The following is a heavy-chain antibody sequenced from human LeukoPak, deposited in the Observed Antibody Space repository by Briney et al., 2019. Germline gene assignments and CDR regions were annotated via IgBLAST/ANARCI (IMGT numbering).Heavy chain of an antibody. CDR3: ASGWDMVTTFGVY. CDR2: IIPIFGTA. CDR1: GGTFSSYA. J-gene: IGHJ4*02. Sequence: SVKVSCKASGGTFSSYAISWVRQAPGQGLEWMGGIIPIFGTANYAQKFQGRVTITADESTSTAYMELSSLRSEDTAVYYCASGWDMVTTFGVYWGQGTLVTVSS. D-gene: IGHD5-12*01. V-gene: IGHV1-69*01.